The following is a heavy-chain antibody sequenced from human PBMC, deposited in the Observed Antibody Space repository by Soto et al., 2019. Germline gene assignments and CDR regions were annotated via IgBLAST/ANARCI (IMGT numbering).Heavy chain of an antibody. V-gene: IGHV4-61*01. CDR2: VYYSGTT. CDR3: ARTTAVPNTLRSRYFFDY. D-gene: IGHD4-17*01. Sequence: SETLSLTCCVSGGSVSNKTYYWSGIRQPPGKRLEWIGYVYYSGTTNYNPSLKSRVTISVDLSKNQFSLRLSSVTTADTALYYCARTTAVPNTLRSRYFFDYWGQGTLVTVSS. CDR1: GGSVSNKTYY. J-gene: IGHJ4*02.